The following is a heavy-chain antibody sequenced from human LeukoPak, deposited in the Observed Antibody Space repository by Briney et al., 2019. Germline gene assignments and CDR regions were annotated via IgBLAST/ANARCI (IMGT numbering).Heavy chain of an antibody. CDR1: GFTFSSYG. D-gene: IGHD2-2*01. CDR3: ARQRGYCSSTSCSYYGMDA. Sequence: GGSLRLSCAASGFTFSSYGMHWVRQAPGKGLEWVAVIWYDGSNKYYADSVKGRFTISRDNSKNTLYLQMNSLRAEDTAVYYCARQRGYCSSTSCSYYGMDAWGQGTTVTVSS. CDR2: IWYDGSNK. V-gene: IGHV3-33*01. J-gene: IGHJ6*02.